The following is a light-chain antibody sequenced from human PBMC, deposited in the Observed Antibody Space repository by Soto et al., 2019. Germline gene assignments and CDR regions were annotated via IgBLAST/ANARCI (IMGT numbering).Light chain of an antibody. CDR2: EVS. Sequence: QSALTQPASVSGSPGQSITISCTGTSXDVGGYKYVSWYQQHPGKAPKLMIYEVSHRPSGVSDRFSGSKSGNTASLTISGLQAEDEADYYCSSYTSSSTPYVFGTGTKVILL. CDR1: SXDVGGYKY. J-gene: IGLJ1*01. CDR3: SSYTSSSTPYV. V-gene: IGLV2-14*01.